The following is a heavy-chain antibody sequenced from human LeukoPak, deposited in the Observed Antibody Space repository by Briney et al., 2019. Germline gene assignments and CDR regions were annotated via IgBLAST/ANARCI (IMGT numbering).Heavy chain of an antibody. CDR2: ISGSGGST. CDR1: GFSFSSFA. CDR3: APLDGLLPDY. Sequence: PGGSLRLSCAASGFSFSSFAMSWVRQAPGKGLEWVSAISGSGGSTYYADSVKGRFTISRDNSKNTLYLQMNSLRAEVTAVYYCAPLDGLLPDYWGQGTLVTVSS. J-gene: IGHJ4*02. D-gene: IGHD3-22*01. V-gene: IGHV3-23*01.